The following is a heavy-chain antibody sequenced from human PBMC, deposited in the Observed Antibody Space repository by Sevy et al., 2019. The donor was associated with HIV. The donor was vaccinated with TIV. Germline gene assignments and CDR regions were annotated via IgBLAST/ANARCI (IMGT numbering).Heavy chain of an antibody. V-gene: IGHV3-11*01. CDR3: ASPPKRCTSTSCPFDAFYM. CDR2: ISSSGTK. CDR1: GFIFSDYNY. D-gene: IGHD2-2*01. J-gene: IGHJ3*02. Sequence: GGSLRLSCAASGFIFSDYNYMIWIRQSPGKGLEWISYISSSGTKYYRESVKGRFTVSRDNAKNSLYLQMKNLRAEDMAVYYCASPPKRCTSTSCPFDAFYMWGQWTMVTVSS.